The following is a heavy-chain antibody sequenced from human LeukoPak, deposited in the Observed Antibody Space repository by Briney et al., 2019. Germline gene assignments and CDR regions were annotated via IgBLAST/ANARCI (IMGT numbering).Heavy chain of an antibody. CDR1: GFTFSSYA. Sequence: GGSLRLSCAASGFTFSSYAMSWVHQAPGKGLEWVSAISGSGGSTYYADSVKGRFTISRDNSKNTLYLQMNSLRAEGTAVYYCAKGFAAVVRAFDIWGQGTMVTVSS. D-gene: IGHD4-23*01. CDR2: ISGSGGST. V-gene: IGHV3-23*01. J-gene: IGHJ3*02. CDR3: AKGFAAVVRAFDI.